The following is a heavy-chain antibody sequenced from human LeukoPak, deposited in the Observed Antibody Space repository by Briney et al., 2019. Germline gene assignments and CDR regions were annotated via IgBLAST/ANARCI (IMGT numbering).Heavy chain of an antibody. CDR3: ARDLAWDAFDI. Sequence: GGSLRLSCAASGFXFTNYNMNWVRQAPGRGLEWVSSIHSSSGSIYYADSLKGRFTIARDNAKNSLYLQMNCLRAEDTAVYYCARDLAWDAFDIWGQGTMVTVSS. V-gene: IGHV3-21*01. J-gene: IGHJ3*02. CDR2: IHSSSGSI. CDR1: GFXFTNYN.